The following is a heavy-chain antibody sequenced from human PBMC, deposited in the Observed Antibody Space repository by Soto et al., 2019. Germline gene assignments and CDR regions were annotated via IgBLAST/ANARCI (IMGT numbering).Heavy chain of an antibody. CDR2: ISAYNGNT. V-gene: IGHV1-18*01. CDR1: GYTFTSYG. J-gene: IGHJ5*02. CDR3: ARAVGGDNWFDP. Sequence: ASVKGYFKASGYTFTSYGISCVRQETGQGLEWMGWISAYNGNTNYAQKLQGRVTMTTDTSTSTAYMELRSLRSDDTAVYYCARAVGGDNWFDPRGQGTLVTVSS. D-gene: IGHD1-26*01.